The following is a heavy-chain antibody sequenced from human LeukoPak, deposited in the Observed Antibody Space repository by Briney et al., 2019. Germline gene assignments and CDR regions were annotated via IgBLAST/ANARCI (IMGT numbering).Heavy chain of an antibody. CDR1: GDSITGCY. V-gene: IGHV4-34*01. CDR2: INHSGST. J-gene: IGHJ6*03. CDR3: ARQNFYRYCRSTSCYRPYYYYYTDV. Sequence: SETLSLTCSVSGDSITGCYWSWIRQPPGKGLEWIGEINHSGSTNYNPSLKSRVTISVDTSKNQFSLKLSSVTAADTTVYYCARQNFYRYCRSTSCYRPYYYYYTDVWGKGTTVTISS. D-gene: IGHD2-2*01.